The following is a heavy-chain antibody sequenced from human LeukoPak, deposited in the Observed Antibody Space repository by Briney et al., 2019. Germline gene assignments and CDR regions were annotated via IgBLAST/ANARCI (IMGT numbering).Heavy chain of an antibody. CDR1: GFTFDDYA. Sequence: GGSLRLSCAASGFTFDDYAMHWVRHAPGKGLEWVSGISWNSGSIGYADSVKGRFTISRDNAKNSLYLQMNSLRAEDMALYYCAKDKGYSGSYIFDYWGQGTLVTVSS. CDR2: ISWNSGSI. V-gene: IGHV3-9*03. D-gene: IGHD1-26*01. CDR3: AKDKGYSGSYIFDY. J-gene: IGHJ4*02.